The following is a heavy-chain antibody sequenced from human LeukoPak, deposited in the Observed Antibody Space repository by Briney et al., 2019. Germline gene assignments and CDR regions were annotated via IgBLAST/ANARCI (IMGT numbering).Heavy chain of an antibody. V-gene: IGHV3-48*03. CDR3: ARYYYDSSGYRIDY. D-gene: IGHD3-22*01. Sequence: PGGSLRLSCAASGFTFSTYAMSWVRQAPGKGLEWVSYISSSGSTIYYADSVKGRFTISRDNAKNSLYLQMNSLRAEDTAVYYCARYYYDSSGYRIDYWGQGTLVTVSS. J-gene: IGHJ4*02. CDR1: GFTFSTYA. CDR2: ISSSGSTI.